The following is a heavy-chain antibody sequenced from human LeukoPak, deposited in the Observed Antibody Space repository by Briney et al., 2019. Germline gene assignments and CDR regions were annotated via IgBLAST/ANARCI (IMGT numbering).Heavy chain of an antibody. D-gene: IGHD3-16*01. CDR1: GLTFSDAW. Sequence: GGSLRLSCGVSGLTFSDAWMNWIRQAPGKGLEWVGRIESKAGGGSIYYATPVKGRFIISRDDSKNILYVQMNSLKTEDTAIYYCTTDRKVGAIPYDYWGQGALVTVSS. CDR2: IESKAGGGSI. V-gene: IGHV3-15*07. CDR3: TTDRKVGAIPYDY. J-gene: IGHJ4*02.